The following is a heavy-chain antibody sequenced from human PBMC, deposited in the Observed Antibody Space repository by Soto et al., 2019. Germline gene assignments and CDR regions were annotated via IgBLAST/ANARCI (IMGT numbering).Heavy chain of an antibody. J-gene: IGHJ6*02. Sequence: GGSLRLSCAASGFTFSSYWMHWVRQAPGKGLVWVSRINSDGSSTSYADSVKGRFTISRDNAKNTLYLQMNSLRAEDTAVYYCARVEVGYCSGGSCYSVRNGMDVWGQGTTVTVSS. CDR2: INSDGSST. D-gene: IGHD2-15*01. V-gene: IGHV3-74*01. CDR1: GFTFSSYW. CDR3: ARVEVGYCSGGSCYSVRNGMDV.